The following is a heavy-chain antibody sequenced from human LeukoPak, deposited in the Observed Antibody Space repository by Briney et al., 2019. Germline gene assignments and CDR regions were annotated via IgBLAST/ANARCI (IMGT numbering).Heavy chain of an antibody. D-gene: IGHD1-26*01. Sequence: GASVKVSCKASGYTFTGYYMHWVRQAPGQGLEWMGWINPNSGGTNYAQKFQGRVTMTRDTSISTAYMELSRLRSDDTAVYYCARVPGATMGSYYYYYMDVWGKGTTVTISS. CDR2: INPNSGGT. V-gene: IGHV1-2*02. J-gene: IGHJ6*03. CDR3: ARVPGATMGSYYYYYMDV. CDR1: GYTFTGYY.